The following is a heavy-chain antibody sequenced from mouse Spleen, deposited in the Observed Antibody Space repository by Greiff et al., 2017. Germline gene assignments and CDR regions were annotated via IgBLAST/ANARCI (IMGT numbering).Heavy chain of an antibody. D-gene: IGHD2-5*01. J-gene: IGHJ4*01. CDR1: GYTFTDYY. V-gene: IGHV1-26*01. CDR3: ARRKYSNPYYYAMDY. CDR2: INPNNGGT. Sequence: EVQLQQSGPELVKPGASVKISCKASGYTFTDYYMNWVKQSHGKSLEWIGDINPNNGGTSYNQKFKGKATLTVDKSSSTAYMELRSLTSEDSAVYYCARRKYSNPYYYAMDYWGQGTSVTVSS.